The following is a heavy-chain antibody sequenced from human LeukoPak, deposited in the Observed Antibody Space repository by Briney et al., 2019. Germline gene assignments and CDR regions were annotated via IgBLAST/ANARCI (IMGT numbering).Heavy chain of an antibody. CDR2: INPNSGGT. D-gene: IGHD5-18*01. Sequence: ASVKVSCKASGYTFTGYYMHWVRQAPGQGLEWMRWINPNSGGTNYAQKFQGWVTMTRDTSISTAYMELSRLRSDDTAVYYCARGEDTAMVRNYYGMDVWGKGTTVTVSS. V-gene: IGHV1-2*04. CDR1: GYTFTGYY. J-gene: IGHJ6*04. CDR3: ARGEDTAMVRNYYGMDV.